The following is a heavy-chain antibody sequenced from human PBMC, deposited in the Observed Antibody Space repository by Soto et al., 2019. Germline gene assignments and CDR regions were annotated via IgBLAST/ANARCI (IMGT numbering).Heavy chain of an antibody. CDR2: IYWDDDK. J-gene: IGHJ4*02. V-gene: IGHV2-5*02. Sequence: QITLKESGPTLVKPTQTLTLTCTFSGFSLSTSGVGVGWIRQPPGKALEWLALIYWDDDKRYSPSLKSRLTITKDTSKNQVVLTMTNMDPVDTATHYCAHFQATVTYFEYWGQGTLVTVSS. CDR3: AHFQATVTYFEY. D-gene: IGHD4-4*01. CDR1: GFSLSTSGVG.